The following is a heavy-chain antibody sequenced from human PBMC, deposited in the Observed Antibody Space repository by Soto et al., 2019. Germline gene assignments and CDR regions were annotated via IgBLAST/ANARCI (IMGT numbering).Heavy chain of an antibody. J-gene: IGHJ4*02. D-gene: IGHD6-19*01. CDR1: GFSVSDNY. Sequence: PGGSLRLSCAASGFSVSDNYMSWVRQAPGKGLEWISVIYSSGDTYYADSVKGRLTISRDNSKNTLYLQMNSLRAEDTAVYYCAKVLGQWPTAGIDYRGQGTLVTVSS. V-gene: IGHV3-66*01. CDR2: IYSSGDT. CDR3: AKVLGQWPTAGIDY.